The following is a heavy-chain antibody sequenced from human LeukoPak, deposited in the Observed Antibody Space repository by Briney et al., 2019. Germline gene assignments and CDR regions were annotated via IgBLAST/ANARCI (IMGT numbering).Heavy chain of an antibody. CDR3: ARAHYDFWSANWFGP. CDR1: GGSISSSNW. J-gene: IGHJ5*02. CDR2: IYHSGST. D-gene: IGHD3-3*01. V-gene: IGHV4-4*02. Sequence: SGTLSLTCAVSGGSISSSNWWSWVRQPPGKGLEWIGEIYHSGSTNYNPSLKSRVTISVDKSKNQFSLKLSSVTAADTAVYYCARAHYDFWSANWFGPWGQGTLVTVSS.